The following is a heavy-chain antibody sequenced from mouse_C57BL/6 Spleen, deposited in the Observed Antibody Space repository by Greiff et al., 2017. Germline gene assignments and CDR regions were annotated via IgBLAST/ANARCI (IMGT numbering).Heavy chain of an antibody. J-gene: IGHJ2*01. V-gene: IGHV5-17*01. CDR3: ARGGGSTMVTTGLDFDY. CDR1: GFTFSDYG. Sequence: DVKLVESGGGLVKPGGSLKLSCAASGFTFSDYGMHWVRQAPEKGLEWVAYISSGSSTISRDNAKNTLFLQMTSLRSEDTAMFYCARGGGSTMVTTGLDFDYWGQGTTLTVSS. CDR2: ISSGSS. D-gene: IGHD2-2*01.